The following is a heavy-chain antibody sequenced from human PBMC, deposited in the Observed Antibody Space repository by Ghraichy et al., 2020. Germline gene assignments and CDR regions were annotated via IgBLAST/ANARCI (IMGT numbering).Heavy chain of an antibody. CDR2: ISGNGGST. CDR3: AKYAYYYCGGDCYCDY. V-gene: IGHV3-23*01. CDR1: GFTFSTYA. J-gene: IGHJ4*02. Sequence: GGSLRLSCAASGFTFSTYAMSWVLQASGKGLEWVSAISGNGGSTYYADSVQGRFTISRDNSKNTLYLQMNSLRAEDTAVYYCAKYAYYYCGGDCYCDYWGQGTLVTV. D-gene: IGHD2-21*01.